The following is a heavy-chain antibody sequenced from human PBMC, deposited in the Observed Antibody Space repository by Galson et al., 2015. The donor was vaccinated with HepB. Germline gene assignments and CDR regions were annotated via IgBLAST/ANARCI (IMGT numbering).Heavy chain of an antibody. V-gene: IGHV3-64D*06. CDR3: VKDKNYYGSGSYLALHYYYYGMDV. Sequence: SLRLSCAASGFTFSSYAMHWVRQAPGKGLEYVSAISSNGGSTYYADSVKGRFTISRDNSKNTLYLQMSSLRAEDTAVYYCVKDKNYYGSGSYLALHYYYYGMDVWGQGTTVTVSS. CDR2: ISSNGGST. J-gene: IGHJ6*02. CDR1: GFTFSSYA. D-gene: IGHD3-10*01.